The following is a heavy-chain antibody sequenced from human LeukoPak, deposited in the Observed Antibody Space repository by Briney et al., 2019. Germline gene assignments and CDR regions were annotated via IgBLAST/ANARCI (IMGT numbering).Heavy chain of an antibody. V-gene: IGHV3-30-3*01. J-gene: IGHJ4*02. CDR2: MSYDGSHI. CDR3: AKEQEDIVLMVYASPFDY. Sequence: GGSLRLSCAASGFTFSGYAMHWVRQAPGKGLEWVAVMSYDGSHIYYADSVKGRFTISRDNSKNTLYLQMNSLRAEDTAVYYRAKEQEDIVLMVYASPFDYWGQGTLVTVSS. D-gene: IGHD2-8*01. CDR1: GFTFSGYA.